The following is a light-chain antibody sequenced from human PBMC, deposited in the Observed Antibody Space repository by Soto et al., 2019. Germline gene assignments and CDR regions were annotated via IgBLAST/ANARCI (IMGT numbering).Light chain of an antibody. CDR1: QTVSSSY. CDR2: DAS. CDR3: QHYGSSPPYT. J-gene: IGKJ2*01. Sequence: EIILTQSPATLSLYPGERATLSCGASQTVSSSYLAWYQQKPGLAPRLLIYDASSKDTGIPDTFSGSGSGTDFTLTISRLEPEDFAVYYCQHYGSSPPYTFGQGTKLEIK. V-gene: IGKV3D-20*01.